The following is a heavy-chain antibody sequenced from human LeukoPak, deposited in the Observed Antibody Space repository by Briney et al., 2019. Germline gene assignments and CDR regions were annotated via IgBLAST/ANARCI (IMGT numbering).Heavy chain of an antibody. CDR3: ARAQWELTNWFDP. D-gene: IGHD1-26*01. Sequence: ASVKVSCKASGYTFTSYDINWVRQATGQGLEWMGWMNPNSGNTGYAQKFQGRVTITRNTSISTAYMELSSLRSEDTAVYYCARAQWELTNWFDPWGQGTLVTVSS. V-gene: IGHV1-8*03. J-gene: IGHJ5*02. CDR1: GYTFTSYD. CDR2: MNPNSGNT.